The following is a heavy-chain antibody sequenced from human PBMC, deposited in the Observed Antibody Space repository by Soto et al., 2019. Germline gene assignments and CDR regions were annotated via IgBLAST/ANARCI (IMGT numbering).Heavy chain of an antibody. D-gene: IGHD5-12*01. CDR3: ACGYSGYDDYYYGMDV. V-gene: IGHV1-24*01. CDR1: GYTLTELS. Sequence: ASVKVSCKVSGYTLTELSMHWVRQAPGKGLEWMGGFDPEDGETIYAQKFQGRVTMTEDTSTDTAYMELSSLRSEDTAVYYCACGYSGYDDYYYGMDVWGQGTTGTVSS. J-gene: IGHJ6*01. CDR2: FDPEDGET.